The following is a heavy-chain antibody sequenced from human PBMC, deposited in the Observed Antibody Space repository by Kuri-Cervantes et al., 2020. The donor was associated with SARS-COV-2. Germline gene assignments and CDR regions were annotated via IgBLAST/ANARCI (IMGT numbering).Heavy chain of an antibody. CDR2: IYYSGST. D-gene: IGHD4-17*01. V-gene: IGHV4-39*07. Sequence: SETLSLTCTVSGGSTSSSSYYWGWIRQPPGKGLEWIGSIYYSGSTYYNPSLKSRVTISVDTSKNQFSLKLSSVTAADTAVYYCSREGGVDYGDYYFDYWGQGTLVTVSS. CDR3: SREGGVDYGDYYFDY. CDR1: GGSTSSSSYY. J-gene: IGHJ4*02.